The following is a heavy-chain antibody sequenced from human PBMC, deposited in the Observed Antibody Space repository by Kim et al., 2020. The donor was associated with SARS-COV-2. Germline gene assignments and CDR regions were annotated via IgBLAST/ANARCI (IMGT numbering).Heavy chain of an antibody. CDR2: IKQDGSEK. J-gene: IGHJ4*02. CDR3: ARVSFGELLWGGYFDY. V-gene: IGHV3-7*01. CDR1: GFTFSNYW. D-gene: IGHD3-10*01. Sequence: GGSLRLSCAASGFTFSNYWMRWVRQAPGKGLEWVANIKQDGSEKYYVDSVKGRFTISRDNAKNSLYLQMNSLRAEDTAVYYCARVSFGELLWGGYFDYWGQGTLVTVSS.